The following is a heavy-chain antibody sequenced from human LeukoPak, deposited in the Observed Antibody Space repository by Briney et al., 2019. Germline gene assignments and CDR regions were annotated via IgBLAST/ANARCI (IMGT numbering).Heavy chain of an antibody. Sequence: GESLKISCKGSGYDFTNYWIGWVRQMPGKGLEWMGVIYPGDSDTRYSPSFQGHFTISADKSITTAYLQWSSLKASDSAMYYCARSYSYGYFDLWGRGTLVTVSS. CDR2: IYPGDSDT. V-gene: IGHV5-51*01. CDR3: ARSYSYGYFDL. J-gene: IGHJ2*01. D-gene: IGHD5-18*01. CDR1: GYDFTNYW.